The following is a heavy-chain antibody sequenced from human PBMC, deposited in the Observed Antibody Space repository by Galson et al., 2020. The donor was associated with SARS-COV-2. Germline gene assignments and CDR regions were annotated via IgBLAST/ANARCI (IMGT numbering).Heavy chain of an antibody. Sequence: SETLSLTCTVSGGSISSGSYYWSWIRQPAGKGLEWIGRIYTSGSTNYNPSLKSRVTISVDTSKNQFSLKLSSVTAADTAVYYCAREKTYYYDSSEFDYWGQGTLVTVS. CDR3: AREKTYYYDSSEFDY. V-gene: IGHV4-61*02. D-gene: IGHD3-22*01. CDR1: GGSISSGSYY. CDR2: IYTSGST. J-gene: IGHJ4*02.